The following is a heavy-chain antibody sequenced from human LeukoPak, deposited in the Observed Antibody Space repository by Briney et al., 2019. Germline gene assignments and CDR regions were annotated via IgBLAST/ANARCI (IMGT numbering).Heavy chain of an antibody. V-gene: IGHV3-33*06. CDR3: AKSLVSVDSGSYYHYYYMDV. J-gene: IGHJ6*03. D-gene: IGHD1-26*01. CDR2: IWSDGTNK. CDR1: GFTFSSYG. Sequence: PGGSLRLSCAASGFTFSSYGMHWGRQAPGKGLEWVAIIWSDGTNKYYADSVKGRFTISGDTSKNILYLQMNGLRAEDTAVYYCAKSLVSVDSGSYYHYYYMDVWGKGTTVTVSS.